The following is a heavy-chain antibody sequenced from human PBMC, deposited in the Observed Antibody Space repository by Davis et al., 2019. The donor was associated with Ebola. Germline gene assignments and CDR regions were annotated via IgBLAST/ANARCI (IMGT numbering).Heavy chain of an antibody. V-gene: IGHV6-1*01. CDR2: TYYRSKWYN. J-gene: IGHJ6*02. CDR1: GDSVSSNSAA. CDR3: ALMVQGVDDYYNYYGMDV. D-gene: IGHD3-10*01. Sequence: SQTLSLTCAISGDSVSSNSAAWNWIRQSPSRGLEWLGRTYYRSKWYNDYAVSVKSRITINPDTSKNQFSLQLNSVTPEDTAVYYCALMVQGVDDYYNYYGMDVWGQGTTVTVSS.